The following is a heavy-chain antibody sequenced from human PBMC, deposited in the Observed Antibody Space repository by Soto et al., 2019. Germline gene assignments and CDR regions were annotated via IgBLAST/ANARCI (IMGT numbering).Heavy chain of an antibody. Sequence: SETLSLTCAVSGFSISSGGYSWIWIRQPPGKGLEWIGYIYHSGSTYYNPSLKSRVTISVDRSKNQFSLKLSSVTAAATAVYYCAGGIAARPLGYWGQGTLVTVSS. D-gene: IGHD6-6*01. CDR1: GFSISSGGYS. CDR2: IYHSGST. J-gene: IGHJ4*02. V-gene: IGHV4-30-2*01. CDR3: AGGIAARPLGY.